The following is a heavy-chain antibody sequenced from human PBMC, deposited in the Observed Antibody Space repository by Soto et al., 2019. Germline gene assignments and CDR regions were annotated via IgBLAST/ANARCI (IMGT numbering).Heavy chain of an antibody. D-gene: IGHD6-19*01. CDR2: ISWNSGSI. V-gene: IGHV3-9*01. CDR1: GFTFDEYA. CDR3: PKDIVGIAVAGTGYFQH. J-gene: IGHJ1*01. Sequence: PGGSLRLSCAASGFTFDEYAMHWVRQAPGKGLEWVSVISWNSGSIGYADSVKGRFTISIDNTKNSLYLQMNSLRPEDTALYYCPKDIVGIAVAGTGYFQHWGRGTVVTVSS.